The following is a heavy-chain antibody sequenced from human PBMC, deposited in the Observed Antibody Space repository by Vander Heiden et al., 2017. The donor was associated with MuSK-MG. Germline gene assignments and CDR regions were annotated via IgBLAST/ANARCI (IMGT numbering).Heavy chain of an antibody. D-gene: IGHD2-8*01. V-gene: IGHV3-30*18. CDR1: GFTFSRYG. Sequence: QVQLVESGGGVVQPGMSLSLSCSGSGFTFSRYGRHWVRQAPGKGLEWVAVISYDGSNKYYADSVKGRVTISRDNSKNTLYLQMNSRRAEDTAVYDCAKVAVLMVYAIDYFDYWGQGTLGTVSS. CDR2: ISYDGSNK. J-gene: IGHJ4*02. CDR3: AKVAVLMVYAIDYFDY.